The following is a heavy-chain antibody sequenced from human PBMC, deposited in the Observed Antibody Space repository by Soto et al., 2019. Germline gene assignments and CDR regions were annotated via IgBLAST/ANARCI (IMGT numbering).Heavy chain of an antibody. CDR2: ISYDGSNK. V-gene: IGHV3-30-3*01. CDR1: GFTFSSYA. Sequence: QVQLVESGGGVVQPGRSLRLSCAASGFTFSSYAMHWVRQAPGKGLEWVAVISYDGSNKYYADSVKGRFTISRDNSKNTLYLQMNSLIAEDTAVYYCAREVGYYYDSSGFGPLDYWGQGTLVTVSS. CDR3: AREVGYYYDSSGFGPLDY. J-gene: IGHJ4*02. D-gene: IGHD3-22*01.